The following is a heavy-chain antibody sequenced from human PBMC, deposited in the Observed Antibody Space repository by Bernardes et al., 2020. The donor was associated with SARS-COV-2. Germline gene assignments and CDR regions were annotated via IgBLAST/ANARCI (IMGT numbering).Heavy chain of an antibody. Sequence: GGSLRLSCAASGFTFSSYSIHWVRQAPGKGLEWVSYISSSSSPIYYADSVKGRFTISRDNAKNSLYLQMNSLRAEDTAVYYCARPPRGGDRGYWGQGTLVTVSS. V-gene: IGHV3-48*01. CDR3: ARPPRGGDRGY. D-gene: IGHD2-21*02. CDR1: GFTFSSYS. J-gene: IGHJ4*02. CDR2: ISSSSSPI.